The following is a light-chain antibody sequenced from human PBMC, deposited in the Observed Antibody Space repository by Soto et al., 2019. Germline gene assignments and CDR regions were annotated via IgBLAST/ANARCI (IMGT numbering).Light chain of an antibody. V-gene: IGLV2-14*01. J-gene: IGLJ3*02. CDR3: TSYSRYRVLV. Sequence: QSVLTQPASVSGSLGQSITISCTGISSDIGGYKYVSWYQQHPGKAPKLIIFEVSNRPSGVSDRFSGSNSGNTASLTISGLQAEDEADYYCTSYSRYRVLVFGGGTKVTFL. CDR2: EVS. CDR1: SSDIGGYKY.